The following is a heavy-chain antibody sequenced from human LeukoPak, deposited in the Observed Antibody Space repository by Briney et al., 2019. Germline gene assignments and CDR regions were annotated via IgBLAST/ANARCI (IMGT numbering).Heavy chain of an antibody. J-gene: IGHJ1*01. Sequence: GASVKVSCKASGDIFPGYYMHWVRQAPGRGLEWMGWINPHSGGTNYAQKFHGRVTMTRDTSISTAYMELSRLRSDDTAVYYCAREGVGVTTGAEYFQYWGQGTLVTVSS. CDR1: GDIFPGYY. D-gene: IGHD1-26*01. V-gene: IGHV1-2*02. CDR2: INPHSGGT. CDR3: AREGVGVTTGAEYFQY.